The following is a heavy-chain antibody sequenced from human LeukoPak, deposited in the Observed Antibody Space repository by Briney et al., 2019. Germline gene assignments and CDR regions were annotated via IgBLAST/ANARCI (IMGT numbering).Heavy chain of an antibody. CDR1: GYTFTIYG. V-gene: IGHV1-18*01. D-gene: IGHD2-8*02. Sequence: ASVKVSCKASGYTFTIYGISWVRQAPGQGLEWMGWINGYNGNTHYPQKLQGRVTMTTDTSTSTAYMELRSLRSDDTAAYYCARAWCRRDYYYYMDVWGKGTMVTVSS. CDR2: INGYNGNT. CDR3: ARAWCRRDYYYYMDV. J-gene: IGHJ6*03.